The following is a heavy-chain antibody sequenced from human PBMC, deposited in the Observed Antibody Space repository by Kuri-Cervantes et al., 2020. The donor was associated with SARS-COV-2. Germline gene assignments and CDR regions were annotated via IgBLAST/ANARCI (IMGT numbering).Heavy chain of an antibody. V-gene: IGHV4-34*01. J-gene: IGHJ6*02. CDR3: ARDPFGELRLLAYGMDV. CDR1: GGSFSGYY. D-gene: IGHD3-10*01. CDR2: INHSGST. Sequence: SETLSLTCAVYGGSFSGYYWSWIRQPPGKGLEWIGEINHSGSTNYNPSLKSRVTISVDTSKNQFSLKLSSVTAADTAVYYCARDPFGELRLLAYGMDVWGQGTTVTVSS.